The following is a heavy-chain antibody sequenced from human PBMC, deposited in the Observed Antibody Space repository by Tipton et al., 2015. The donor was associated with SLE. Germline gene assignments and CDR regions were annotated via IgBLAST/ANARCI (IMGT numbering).Heavy chain of an antibody. CDR2: IYYSGST. Sequence: TLSLTCTVSGGSISSSSYYWGWIRQPPGKGLEWIGSIYYSGSTYYNPSLKSRVTISVDTSKNQFSLKLSSVTAADTAVYYCARVRLGELGYYFDYWGQGTLVTVSS. J-gene: IGHJ4*02. D-gene: IGHD3-16*01. CDR3: ARVRLGELGYYFDY. CDR1: GGSISSSSYY. V-gene: IGHV4-39*07.